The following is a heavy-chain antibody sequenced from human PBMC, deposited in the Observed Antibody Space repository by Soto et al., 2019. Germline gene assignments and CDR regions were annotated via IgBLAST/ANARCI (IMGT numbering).Heavy chain of an antibody. D-gene: IGHD4-17*01. V-gene: IGHV1-8*01. CDR1: GYTFTSYD. CDR2: MNPNSGNT. J-gene: IGHJ6*02. Sequence: ASVKVSCKASGYTFTSYDINWVRQATGQGLEWMGWMNPNSGNTGYAQKFQGRVTMTRNTSISTAYMELSSLRSEDTAVYYCARLWGEYGDYYGMDVWGQGTTVTVSS. CDR3: ARLWGEYGDYYGMDV.